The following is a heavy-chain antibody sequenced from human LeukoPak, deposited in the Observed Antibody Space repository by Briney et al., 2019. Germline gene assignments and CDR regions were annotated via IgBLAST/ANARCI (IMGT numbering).Heavy chain of an antibody. CDR1: GYTFTGYY. CDR2: INPNSGGT. J-gene: IGHJ4*02. CDR3: ARTVKGKDGQWLVLVY. V-gene: IGHV1-2*02. D-gene: IGHD6-19*01. Sequence: ASVKVSCKASGYTFTGYYMHWVRQAPGQGLEWMGWINPNSGGTNYAQKFQGRVTMTRDTSISTACMELSRLRSDDTAVYYCARTVKGKDGQWLVLVYWGQGTLVTVPS.